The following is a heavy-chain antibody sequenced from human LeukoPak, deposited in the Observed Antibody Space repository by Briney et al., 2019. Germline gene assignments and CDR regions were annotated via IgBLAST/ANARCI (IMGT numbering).Heavy chain of an antibody. CDR3: ARRPYSGTYYVDY. V-gene: IGHV3-64*01. J-gene: IGHJ4*02. CDR1: GFKFDDYG. D-gene: IGHD1-26*01. Sequence: GGSLRLSCTASGFKFDDYGMTWVRQAPGKGLEYVSAISYNGGSTYYANSVKGRFTISRDNSKNTLYLQMGSLRTEDMGVYYCARRPYSGTYYVDYWGQGTLVTVSS. CDR2: ISYNGGST.